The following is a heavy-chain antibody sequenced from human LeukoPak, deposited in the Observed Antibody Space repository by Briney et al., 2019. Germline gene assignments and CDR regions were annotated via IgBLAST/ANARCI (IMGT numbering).Heavy chain of an antibody. CDR2: ISGSGGST. CDR3: AKDRGYSSSWYFFDS. D-gene: IGHD6-13*01. V-gene: IGHV3-23*01. CDR1: GFTFSSYA. J-gene: IGHJ4*02. Sequence: GGSLGLSCAGSGFTFSSYAMSWVRQAPGKGLEWVSVISGSGGSTYYADSVKGRFTISRDNSKNTLYLQMNSLRAEDTAVYYCAKDRGYSSSWYFFDSWGQGTLVTVSS.